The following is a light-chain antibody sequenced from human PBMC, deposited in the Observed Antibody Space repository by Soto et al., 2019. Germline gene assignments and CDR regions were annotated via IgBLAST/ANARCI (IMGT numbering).Light chain of an antibody. CDR1: QSVSSY. CDR2: DAS. V-gene: IGKV3-11*01. Sequence: EIVLTQSPATLSLSPGERATLSCRASQSVSSYLAWYQQKPDQAPRLLIYDASNRATGIPARFSGSGSGTDFTLPISSLEPEDFAVYYCQQRSDWPLTFGGGTKVEIK. CDR3: QQRSDWPLT. J-gene: IGKJ4*01.